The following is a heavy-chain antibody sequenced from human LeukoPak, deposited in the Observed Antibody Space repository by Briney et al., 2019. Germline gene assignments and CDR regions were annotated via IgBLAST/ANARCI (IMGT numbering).Heavy chain of an antibody. CDR2: INHSGST. J-gene: IGHJ3*02. CDR3: ARPYYDFWSGQGNDAFDI. CDR1: GGSFSGYY. V-gene: IGHV4-34*01. Sequence: SETLSLTCAVYGGSFSGYYWSWIRQPPGKGLEWIGEINHSGSTNYNPSLKSRVTISVDTSKNQFSLKLSSVTAADTAVYYCARPYYDFWSGQGNDAFDIWGQGTMVTVSS. D-gene: IGHD3-3*01.